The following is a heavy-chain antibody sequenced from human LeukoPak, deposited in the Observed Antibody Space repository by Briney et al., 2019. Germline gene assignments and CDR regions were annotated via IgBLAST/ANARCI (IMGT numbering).Heavy chain of an antibody. CDR2: IYYSGST. CDR3: AREPYYDILTGYYYYGMDV. V-gene: IGHV4-59*01. Sequence: PSETLSLTCTVSGGSISSYYWSWIRQPPGKGLDWIGYIYYSGSTNYNPSLKSRVTISVDTSKNQFSLKLSSVTAADTAVYYCAREPYYDILTGYYYYGMDVWGQGTTVTVSS. J-gene: IGHJ6*02. D-gene: IGHD3-9*01. CDR1: GGSISSYY.